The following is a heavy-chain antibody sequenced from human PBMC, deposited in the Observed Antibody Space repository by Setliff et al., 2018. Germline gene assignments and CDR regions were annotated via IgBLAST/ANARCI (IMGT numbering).Heavy chain of an antibody. D-gene: IGHD2-2*01. Sequence: GGSLRLSCAASGFTFSSYSMNWVRQAPGKGLEWVSKIFGSCDNTYYADSVKGRFTISRDNSKNTLYLQMNSLRAEDTAVYYCAKGYCSSTSCYVDYWGQGTLVTVSS. CDR1: GFTFSSYS. CDR3: AKGYCSSTSCYVDY. V-gene: IGHV3-23*01. J-gene: IGHJ4*02. CDR2: IFGSCDNT.